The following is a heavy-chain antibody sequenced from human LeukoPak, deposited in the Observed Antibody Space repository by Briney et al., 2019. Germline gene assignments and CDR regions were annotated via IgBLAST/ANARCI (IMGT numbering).Heavy chain of an antibody. Sequence: SETLSLTCAVYGGSFSGYYWSWIRQPPGKGLEWIGEINHSGSTNYNPSLKSRVTISVDTSKNQFSLKLSSVTAADTAVYYCARVLRYFDWFEGYGMDVWGQGTTVTVSS. V-gene: IGHV4-34*01. CDR2: INHSGST. CDR3: ARVLRYFDWFEGYGMDV. D-gene: IGHD3-9*01. CDR1: GGSFSGYY. J-gene: IGHJ6*02.